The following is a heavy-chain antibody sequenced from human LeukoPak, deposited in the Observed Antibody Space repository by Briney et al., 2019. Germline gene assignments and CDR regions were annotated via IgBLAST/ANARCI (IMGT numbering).Heavy chain of an antibody. CDR3: ARTDETAPAEDFQH. CDR1: GFSVSSNY. D-gene: IGHD2-21*02. J-gene: IGHJ1*01. V-gene: IGHV3-53*01. CDR2: IYSGGSS. Sequence: GGSLRLSCAASGFSVSSNYMSWVRQAPGKGLEWVSVIYSGGSSYYADSVKGRFTISRDNSKNTLYLQMKSLRAEDTAVYYCARTDETAPAEDFQHWGQGTLVTVSS.